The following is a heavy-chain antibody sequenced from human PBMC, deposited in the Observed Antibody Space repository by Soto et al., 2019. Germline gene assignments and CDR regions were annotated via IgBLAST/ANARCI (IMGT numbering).Heavy chain of an antibody. J-gene: IGHJ4*02. V-gene: IGHV4-4*02. CDR2: IYHSGSI. D-gene: IGHD3-22*01. CDR1: GGSISSSNW. CDR3: ARAVGFEYDSSGTLAY. Sequence: PSETLSLTCAVSGGSISSSNWWTWVRLPPEKGLEWIGEIYHSGSINYNPSLNSRVAISVDKSKNQFSLKLSSVTAADTAVYYCARAVGFEYDSSGTLAYWGQGTLVTSPQ.